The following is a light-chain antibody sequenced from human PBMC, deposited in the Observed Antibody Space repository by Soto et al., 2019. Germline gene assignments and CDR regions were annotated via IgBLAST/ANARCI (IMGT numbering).Light chain of an antibody. CDR1: SSDVGGYNY. V-gene: IGLV2-14*01. CDR2: DVS. CDR3: SSYTSSSTSRV. J-gene: IGLJ1*01. Sequence: QVALTQSASMSWSSGQSVTISCTGTSSDVGGYNYVSWYQQHPGKAPKLMIYDVSNRPSGVSNRFSGSKSGNTASLTISGLQAEDEADYYCSSYTSSSTSRVFGTGTKVTVL.